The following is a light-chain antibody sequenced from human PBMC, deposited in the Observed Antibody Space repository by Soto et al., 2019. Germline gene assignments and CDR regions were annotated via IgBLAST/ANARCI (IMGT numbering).Light chain of an antibody. CDR1: QRMTSW. J-gene: IGKJ1*01. CDR2: DAS. Sequence: GDRVTITCRASQRMTSWLAWYQQKPGKAPKVLIYDASRFESGVPSRFSGSESGTEFTLTISSLQPDDIATYYCQQYTENSGTFGQGTKVDI. V-gene: IGKV1-5*01. CDR3: QQYTENSGT.